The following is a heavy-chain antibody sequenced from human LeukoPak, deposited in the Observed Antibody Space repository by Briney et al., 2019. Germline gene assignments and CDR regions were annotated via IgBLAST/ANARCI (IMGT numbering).Heavy chain of an antibody. V-gene: IGHV4-59*01. J-gene: IGHJ4*02. Sequence: PSETLSLTCTVSGGSISSYYWSWIRQPPGKGLEWIGYIYYSGSTNYNPSLKSRVTISVDTSKNQFSLKLSSVTAADTAVYYCARVRRSATTVTVFDYWGQGTLVTVSS. D-gene: IGHD4-17*01. CDR2: IYYSGST. CDR3: ARVRRSATTVTVFDY. CDR1: GGSISSYY.